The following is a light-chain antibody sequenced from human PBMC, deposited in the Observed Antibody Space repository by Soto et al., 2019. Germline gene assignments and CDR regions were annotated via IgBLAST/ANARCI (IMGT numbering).Light chain of an antibody. CDR3: QHRSSWPYS. J-gene: IGKJ2*03. Sequence: EIVLTQSPATLSLSPGERATLSCRASQSVSNYLTWYQQKPGQAPRLLIFDVSNRAPGVPTRFSGRGSGTDFTLTISSLEPEDFAVYYCQHRSSWPYSFGRGTKVDIK. V-gene: IGKV3-11*01. CDR2: DVS. CDR1: QSVSNY.